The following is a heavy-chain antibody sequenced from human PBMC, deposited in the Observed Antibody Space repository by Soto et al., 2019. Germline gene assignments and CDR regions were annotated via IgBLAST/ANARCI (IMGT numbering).Heavy chain of an antibody. V-gene: IGHV3-21*01. D-gene: IGHD6-13*01. Sequence: EVQLVESGGGLVKPGGSLRLSCAACGFTFSSYSMNWVRQAPGKGLEWVSSISSSSSYIYYADSVKGRFTISRDNAKNSLYLQMNSLRAEDTAVYYCARIIAAAGGDYFDYWGQGTLVTVSS. CDR1: GFTFSSYS. CDR3: ARIIAAAGGDYFDY. J-gene: IGHJ4*02. CDR2: ISSSSSYI.